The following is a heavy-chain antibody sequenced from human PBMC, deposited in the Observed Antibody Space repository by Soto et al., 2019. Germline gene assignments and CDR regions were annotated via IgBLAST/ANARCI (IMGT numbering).Heavy chain of an antibody. Sequence: SVKVSCKASGGTFSSYAISWVRQAPGQGLEWMGGIIPIFGTANYAQKFQGRVTITADESTSTAYMELSSLRSEDTAVYYCASYGSGSYYNPYFDYWGQGTLVTVSS. V-gene: IGHV1-69*13. D-gene: IGHD3-10*01. CDR3: ASYGSGSYYNPYFDY. CDR1: GGTFSSYA. J-gene: IGHJ4*02. CDR2: IIPIFGTA.